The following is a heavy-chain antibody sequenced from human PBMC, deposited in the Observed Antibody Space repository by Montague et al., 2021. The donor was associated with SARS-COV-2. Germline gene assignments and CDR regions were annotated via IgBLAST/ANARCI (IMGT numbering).Heavy chain of an antibody. CDR1: GFTFSSYA. CDR3: AKGDVDTAMTFEY. D-gene: IGHD5-18*01. V-gene: IGHV3-23*01. J-gene: IGHJ4*02. Sequence: SLRLSCAASGFTFSSYAMSWVRQAPGKGLEWVSAISGSGSSAYYADSVKGRFTISRDNSKNTLYLQMNGLRAEDTAVYYCAKGDVDTAMTFEYWGQGTLVTVSS. CDR2: ISGSGSSA.